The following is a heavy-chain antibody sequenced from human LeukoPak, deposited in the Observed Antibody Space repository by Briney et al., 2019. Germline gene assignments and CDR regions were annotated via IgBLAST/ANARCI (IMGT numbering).Heavy chain of an antibody. CDR2: IKSKTDGGTT. V-gene: IGHV3-15*01. CDR3: TTDYGSGSYLYY. D-gene: IGHD3-10*01. Sequence: GGSLRLSCAASGFTFSNAWMSWVRQAPGKGLEWVGRIKSKTDGGTTDYAAPVKGRFTISRDDSKNTLYLQMNSLKTEDTAVYYCTTDYGSGSYLYYWGQGTLVTVSS. J-gene: IGHJ4*02. CDR1: GFTFSNAW.